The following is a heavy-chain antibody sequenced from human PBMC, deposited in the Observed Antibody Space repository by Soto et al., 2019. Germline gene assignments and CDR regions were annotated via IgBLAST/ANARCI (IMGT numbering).Heavy chain of an antibody. J-gene: IGHJ5*02. Sequence: SETLSLTCTVSGGSISSYYLSWIRQPPGKGLEWIGYIYYSGSTNYNPSLKSRVTISVDTSKNQFSLNLSSLTAADTAVYYCARDGEVASNLHWVDLWGQGTLVTVSS. V-gene: IGHV4-59*01. CDR1: GGSISSYY. D-gene: IGHD5-12*01. CDR3: ARDGEVASNLHWVDL. CDR2: IYYSGST.